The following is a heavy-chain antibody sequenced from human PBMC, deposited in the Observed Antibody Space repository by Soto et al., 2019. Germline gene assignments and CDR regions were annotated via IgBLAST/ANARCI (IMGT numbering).Heavy chain of an antibody. J-gene: IGHJ6*02. CDR1: GGSISSSSYY. Sequence: SETLSPTCTVSGGSISSSSYYWVWIRHPPGKGLEWIGSIYYSGSTYYNPSLKSRVTISVDTSKNQFSLKLSSVTAADTAVYYCASDYGGTTAYYYYGMDVWGQGTTVTVSS. V-gene: IGHV4-39*01. CDR2: IYYSGST. D-gene: IGHD4-17*01. CDR3: ASDYGGTTAYYYYGMDV.